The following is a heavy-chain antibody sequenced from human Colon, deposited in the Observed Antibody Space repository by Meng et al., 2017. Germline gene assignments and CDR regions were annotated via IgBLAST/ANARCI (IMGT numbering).Heavy chain of an antibody. J-gene: IGHJ5*02. CDR1: GGSFSGFY. V-gene: IGHV4-34*02. D-gene: IGHD4-17*01. CDR2: IDHFGIS. CDR3: ATGLRHGDWFDP. Sequence: QVQIQQGGAGLLKPSETLSLTCAVSGGSFSGFYWSWISQPPGMGLEWIGEIDHFGISNYNSSLKGRLTMSVDTSKKQISLTLTSVTAADTAVYYCATGLRHGDWFDPWGPGTLVTVSS.